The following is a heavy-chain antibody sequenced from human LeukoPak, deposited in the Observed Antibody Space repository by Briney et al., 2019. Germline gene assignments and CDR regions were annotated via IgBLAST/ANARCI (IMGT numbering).Heavy chain of an antibody. CDR3: ARIGSYPYYFDY. J-gene: IGHJ4*02. D-gene: IGHD1-26*01. CDR2: ISTIGNTI. Sequence: GGSLRLSCAASGFTFSSYEMNWVRQAPGKGLEWVSYISTIGNTIYYADSVKGRLTISRDNAKKSLYLQMNSLRAEDTAVYYCARIGSYPYYFDYWGQGALVTVSS. V-gene: IGHV3-48*03. CDR1: GFTFSSYE.